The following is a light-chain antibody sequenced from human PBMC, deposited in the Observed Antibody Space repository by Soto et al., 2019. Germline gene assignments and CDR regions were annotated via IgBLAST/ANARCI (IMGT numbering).Light chain of an antibody. CDR1: QSIRSW. V-gene: IGKV1-39*01. J-gene: IGKJ1*01. CDR2: DAS. CDR3: QQSYNTPRT. Sequence: DIQMTQSPSTLSASVGDRVTITCRASQSIRSWVAWYQHKPGKAPDLLIYDASSLKSGVPSRFSGSGSGTHFTLTINSLQPEDFATYYCQQSYNTPRTFGQGTKVDIK.